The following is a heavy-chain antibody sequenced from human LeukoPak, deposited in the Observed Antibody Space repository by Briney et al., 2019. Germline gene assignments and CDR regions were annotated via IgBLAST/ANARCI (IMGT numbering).Heavy chain of an antibody. D-gene: IGHD3-10*01. CDR1: GYTFISYG. CDR2: ISPYNGDT. Sequence: ASVKVSCKASGYTFISYGISWVRQAPGQGLEWMGWISPYNGDTNYAQKFQGRVTMTTDTSTSTAYMELRSLRSDDTAAYYCARGSGSRSYYDVLYYYCMDVWGKGTTVTVSS. CDR3: ARGSGSRSYYDVLYYYCMDV. V-gene: IGHV1-18*01. J-gene: IGHJ6*03.